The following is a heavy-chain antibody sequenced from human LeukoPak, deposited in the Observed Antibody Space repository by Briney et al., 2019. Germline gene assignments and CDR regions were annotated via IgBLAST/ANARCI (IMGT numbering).Heavy chain of an antibody. CDR1: XSXXXGYY. V-gene: IGHV4-38-2*02. D-gene: IGHD3-10*01. CDR3: ARGPYGSGSYYNVEDAFDI. J-gene: IGHJ3*02. CDR2: IYHSGST. Sequence: XSXXXGYYXGWIRQPPGTGLEWVGSIYHSGSTYYNPSLKSRVTISVDTSKNQFSLKLSSVTAADTAVYYCARGPYGSGSYYNVEDAFDIWGQGTMVTVSS.